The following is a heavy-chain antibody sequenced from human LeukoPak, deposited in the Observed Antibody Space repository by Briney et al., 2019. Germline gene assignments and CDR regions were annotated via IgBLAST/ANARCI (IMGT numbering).Heavy chain of an antibody. V-gene: IGHV3-74*01. D-gene: IGHD1-26*01. CDR2: INSDGSST. Sequence: GGSLRLSCAASGFTLSSYWMHWVRQAPGKGLVWVSRINSDGSSTSYADSVKGRFTISRDNAKNTLYLQTNSLRAEDTAVYYCARGVGATNSNWFDPWGQGTLVTVSS. J-gene: IGHJ5*02. CDR1: GFTLSSYW. CDR3: ARGVGATNSNWFDP.